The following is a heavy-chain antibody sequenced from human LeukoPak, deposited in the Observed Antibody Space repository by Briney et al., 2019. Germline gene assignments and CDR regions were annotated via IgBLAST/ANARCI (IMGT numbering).Heavy chain of an antibody. D-gene: IGHD5-12*01. Sequence: SETLSLTCTVSGGSISSSSYYWGWIRQPPGKGLEWIGSIYYSGSTYYNPSLKSRVTISVDTSKNQFSLKLSSVTAADTAVYYCARDHNEVATMMRANWFDPWGQGTLVTVSS. V-gene: IGHV4-39*07. CDR1: GGSISSSSYY. CDR3: ARDHNEVATMMRANWFDP. CDR2: IYYSGST. J-gene: IGHJ5*02.